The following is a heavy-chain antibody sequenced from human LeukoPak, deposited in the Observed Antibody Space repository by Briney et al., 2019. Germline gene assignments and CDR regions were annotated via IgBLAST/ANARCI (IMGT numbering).Heavy chain of an antibody. V-gene: IGHV3-30-3*01. Sequence: QPGGSLRLSCAASGFTFSSYAMHWVRQAPGKGLEWVAIISYDGSLKYYADSVKGRFPIPRDNAKNTLYLQMSSLRTEDTAVYYCAREAVGAIYFDYWGQGTLVTVSS. CDR2: ISYDGSLK. CDR3: AREAVGAIYFDY. J-gene: IGHJ4*02. D-gene: IGHD1-26*01. CDR1: GFTFSSYA.